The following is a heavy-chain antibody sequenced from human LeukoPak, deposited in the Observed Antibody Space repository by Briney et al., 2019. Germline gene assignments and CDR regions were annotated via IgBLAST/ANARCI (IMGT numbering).Heavy chain of an antibody. V-gene: IGHV3-23*01. J-gene: IGHJ6*04. Sequence: PGGSLRLSCVGSGFSFSSYGMTWVRQAPGKGLEWVSAISGSGESTYNAGSVQGRFTISRDNSKNTVYLQMSSLRAEDTAVYYCAELGTTMIGGVWGKGTTVTISS. CDR1: GFSFSSYG. CDR2: ISGSGEST. D-gene: IGHD3-10*02. CDR3: AELGTTMIGGV.